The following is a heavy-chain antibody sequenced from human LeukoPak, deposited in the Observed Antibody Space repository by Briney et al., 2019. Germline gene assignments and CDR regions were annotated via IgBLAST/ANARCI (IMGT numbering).Heavy chain of an antibody. J-gene: IGHJ4*02. CDR3: AKEGRKTGNTYGYEFDF. D-gene: IGHD5-18*01. Sequence: GGSLRLSCAASGFTFSSYAMHWVRQAPGKGLEWVAVISYDGSNKYYADSVKGQFTISRNNSKNTVYLHMNNLRAEDTAVYYCAKEGRKTGNTYGYEFDFWGQGTLVTVSS. CDR2: ISYDGSNK. V-gene: IGHV3-30-3*01. CDR1: GFTFSSYA.